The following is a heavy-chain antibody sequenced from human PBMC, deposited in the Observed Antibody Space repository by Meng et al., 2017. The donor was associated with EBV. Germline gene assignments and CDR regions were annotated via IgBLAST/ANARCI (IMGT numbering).Heavy chain of an antibody. CDR1: GDSISSFYY. CDR2: VHYTGST. D-gene: IGHD6-19*01. V-gene: IGHV4-39*01. Sequence: QLQLRESGPGQVKPSEPLSLTCPVSGDSISSFYYWGWTRQPPGRGLEWIGSVHYTGSTYYSPSPKSRVTVSVDTSKNQFSLRLTSVTAADTAVYYCARPFPSWQSPRLDPFGAWGQGTLVTVSS. J-gene: IGHJ5*02. CDR3: ARPFPSWQSPRLDPFGA.